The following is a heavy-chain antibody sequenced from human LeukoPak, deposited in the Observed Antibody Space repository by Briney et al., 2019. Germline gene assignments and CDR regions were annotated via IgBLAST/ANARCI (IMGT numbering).Heavy chain of an antibody. CDR1: GYTFTSYG. Sequence: ASVKVSCKASGYTFTSYGISWVRQAPGQGLEWMGWISAYNGNTNYAQKLQGRVTITTDTSTSTAYMELRSLRSDDTAVYYCAREGSYYYDSSGYSSFDYWGQGTLVTVSS. V-gene: IGHV1-18*01. D-gene: IGHD3-22*01. CDR3: AREGSYYYDSSGYSSFDY. J-gene: IGHJ4*02. CDR2: ISAYNGNT.